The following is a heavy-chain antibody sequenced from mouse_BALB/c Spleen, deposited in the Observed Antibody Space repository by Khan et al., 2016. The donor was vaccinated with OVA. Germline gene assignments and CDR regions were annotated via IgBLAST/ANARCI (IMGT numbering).Heavy chain of an antibody. J-gene: IGHJ3*01. Sequence: QMQLEESGPGLVQPSQSLSITCTVSGFSLTTYGVHWVRQSPGKGLEWLGVIWSGGSTDYNAAFISRLSIRKDNSKRQVFFKMNSRQANDTAIDYCARNYDYDEGLAYWGQGTLVTVSA. CDR1: GFSLTTYG. V-gene: IGHV2-2*02. D-gene: IGHD2-4*01. CDR3: ARNYDYDEGLAY. CDR2: IWSGGST.